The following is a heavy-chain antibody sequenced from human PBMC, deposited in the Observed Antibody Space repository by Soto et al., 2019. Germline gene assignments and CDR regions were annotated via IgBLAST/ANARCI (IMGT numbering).Heavy chain of an antibody. D-gene: IGHD6-19*01. CDR3: ARSVAGQYYYYYYGMEV. V-gene: IGHV3-21*01. CDR2: ISSSSSYI. J-gene: IGHJ6*02. CDR1: GFTFSSYS. Sequence: GGSLRLSCAASGFTFSSYSMNLVRQAPGKGLEWVSSISSSSSYIYYADSVKGRFTISRDNAKNSLYLQMNSLRAEDTAVYYCARSVAGQYYYYYYGMEVWGQGTTVTVS.